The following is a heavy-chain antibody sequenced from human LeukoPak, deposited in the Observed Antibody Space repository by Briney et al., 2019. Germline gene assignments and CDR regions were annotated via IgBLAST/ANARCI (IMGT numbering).Heavy chain of an antibody. CDR2: IYHSGST. Sequence: ASETLSLTCTVSGGSISSGGYYWSWIRQPPGKGLEWIGYIYHSGSTYYNPSLKSRVTISVDRSKNQFSLKLSSVTAADTAVYYCARAAGSSWDPFDYWGQGTLVTVSS. CDR3: ARAAGSSWDPFDY. CDR1: GGSISSGGYY. J-gene: IGHJ4*02. V-gene: IGHV4-30-2*01. D-gene: IGHD6-13*01.